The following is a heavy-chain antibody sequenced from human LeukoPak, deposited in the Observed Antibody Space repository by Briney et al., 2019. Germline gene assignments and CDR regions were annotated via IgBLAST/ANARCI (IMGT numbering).Heavy chain of an antibody. D-gene: IGHD5-24*01. CDR3: ARHKGDGYNSWPYDY. V-gene: IGHV4-39*01. CDR1: GGSISSSSYY. CDR2: IYYSGST. Sequence: SETLSLTCTVSGGSISSSSYYWGWIRQPPGKGLEWIGSIYYSGSTYYNSSLKSRVTISVDTSKNQFSLKLSSVTAADTAVYYCARHKGDGYNSWPYDYWGQGTLVTVSS. J-gene: IGHJ4*02.